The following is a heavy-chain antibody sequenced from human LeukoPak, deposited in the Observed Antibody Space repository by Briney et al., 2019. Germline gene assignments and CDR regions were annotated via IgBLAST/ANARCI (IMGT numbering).Heavy chain of an antibody. CDR3: ARGGDDFWSGYHGSNSDV. CDR2: IYTSGST. D-gene: IGHD3-3*01. V-gene: IGHV4-61*02. Sequence: PSETLSLTCTVSGGSISSGSYYWSWIRQPAGKGLEWIGRIYTSGSTNYNPSLKSRVTISVDTSKNQFSLKLSSVTAADTAVYYCARGGDDFWSGYHGSNSDVWGKGTTVTVSS. J-gene: IGHJ6*04. CDR1: GGSISSGSYY.